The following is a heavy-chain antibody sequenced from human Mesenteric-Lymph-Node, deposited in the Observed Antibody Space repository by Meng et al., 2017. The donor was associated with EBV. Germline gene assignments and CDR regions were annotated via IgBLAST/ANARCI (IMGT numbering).Heavy chain of an antibody. CDR2: ISSSGTYI. J-gene: IGHJ4*02. Sequence: QVQLVASGGGLVRPGGALGLSCAASGFNFSDYYMSWVRQAPGKGLEWVSSISSSGTYISYAHSVKGRFTFSRDNAKNSLYLQMNSLRAEDTAVYYCSNLPYTYWGQGTLVTVSS. D-gene: IGHD2-2*01. CDR1: GFNFSDYY. CDR3: SNLPYTY. V-gene: IGHV3-11*01.